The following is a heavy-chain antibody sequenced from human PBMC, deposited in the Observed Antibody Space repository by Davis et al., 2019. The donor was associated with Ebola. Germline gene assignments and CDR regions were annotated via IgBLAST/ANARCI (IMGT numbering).Heavy chain of an antibody. J-gene: IGHJ4*02. CDR1: GGSFSGPY. D-gene: IGHD5-24*01. CDR3: VRGDGRFDY. CDR2: IDYTGST. Sequence: SETLSLTCSVYGGSFSGPYWSWIRQPPGKGLEWIGCIDYTGSTNHNPSLKSRVTISIDTSKNQFSLKLSSVTAADTAVYYCVRGDGRFDYWGQGALVTVSS. V-gene: IGHV4-59*08.